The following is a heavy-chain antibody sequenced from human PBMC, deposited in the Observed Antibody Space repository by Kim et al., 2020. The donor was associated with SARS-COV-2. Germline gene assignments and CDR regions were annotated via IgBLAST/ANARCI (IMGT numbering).Heavy chain of an antibody. J-gene: IGHJ4*02. Sequence: GGSLRLSCAASGFTFSNYAITWVRQAPGKGLEWISGISASGATTYYADSVKGRFTVSRDNSKNTLFLQLNSLRAEDTAVYYCAKDEGVSSTWYLDYWGQGALVTVSS. CDR2: ISASGATT. CDR3: AKDEGVSSTWYLDY. CDR1: GFTFSNYA. V-gene: IGHV3-23*01. D-gene: IGHD6-13*01.